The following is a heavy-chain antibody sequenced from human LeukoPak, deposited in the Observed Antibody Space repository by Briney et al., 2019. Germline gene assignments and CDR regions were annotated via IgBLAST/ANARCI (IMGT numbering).Heavy chain of an antibody. D-gene: IGHD2-8*02. J-gene: IGHJ3*02. Sequence: GGSLRLSCTASGFTFSSYAMSWVRQAPGKGLEWVSAISGSGGSTYYADSVKGRFTISRDNSKNTLYLQMNSLRAEDTAVYYCAKVIRAPWCAFDIWGQGTMVTVSS. CDR3: AKVIRAPWCAFDI. CDR2: ISGSGGST. CDR1: GFTFSSYA. V-gene: IGHV3-23*01.